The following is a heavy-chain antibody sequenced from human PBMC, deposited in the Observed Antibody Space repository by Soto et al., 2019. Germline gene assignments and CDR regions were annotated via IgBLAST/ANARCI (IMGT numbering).Heavy chain of an antibody. CDR1: GGSISSYY. Sequence: SETLSLTCTVSGGSISSYYWSWIRQPPGKGLEWIGYIYYSGSTNYNPSLKSRVTISVDTSKNQFSLKLSSVTAADTAAYYCASCPDDTAAGTEGGMDVWGQGTTVTVSS. CDR2: IYYSGST. J-gene: IGHJ6*02. D-gene: IGHD6-13*01. V-gene: IGHV4-59*12. CDR3: ASCPDDTAAGTEGGMDV.